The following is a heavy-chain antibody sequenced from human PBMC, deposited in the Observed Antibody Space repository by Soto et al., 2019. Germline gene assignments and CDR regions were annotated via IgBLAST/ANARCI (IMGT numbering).Heavy chain of an antibody. Sequence: LSLTCAVYGGSFSGYYWSWIRQPPGKGLEWIGEINHSGSTNYNPSLKSRVTISVDTSKNQFSLKLSSVTAADTAVYYCARWIAVAGYYYYYGMDVWGQATTVTVSS. CDR1: GGSFSGYY. CDR2: INHSGST. CDR3: ARWIAVAGYYYYYGMDV. J-gene: IGHJ6*02. D-gene: IGHD6-19*01. V-gene: IGHV4-34*01.